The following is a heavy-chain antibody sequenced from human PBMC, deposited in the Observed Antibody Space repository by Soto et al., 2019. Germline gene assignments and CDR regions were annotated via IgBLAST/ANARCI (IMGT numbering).Heavy chain of an antibody. Sequence: PSETLSLTCTVSGGSISSGDYYWSWIRQHPGKGLEWIGYIYYSGSNSYDPAPKSRLTISVDTYKNQFSLKLTSVTAADTAVYYCARARRYSSSWYYFDSWGQGTMVTVSS. J-gene: IGHJ4*02. D-gene: IGHD6-13*01. CDR1: GGSISSGDYY. CDR2: IYYSGSN. V-gene: IGHV4-31*03. CDR3: ARARRYSSSWYYFDS.